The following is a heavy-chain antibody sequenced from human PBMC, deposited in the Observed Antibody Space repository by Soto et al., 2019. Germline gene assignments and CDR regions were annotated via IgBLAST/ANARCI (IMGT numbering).Heavy chain of an antibody. D-gene: IGHD2-15*01. CDR2: ISYSGST. CDR3: ARDLKEYCSDGKCNWFDP. V-gene: IGHV4-59*01. Sequence: SETLSLTCPFSGSSITTYYWSWIRQPPGKGLEWIGYISYSGSTDYNPSLKSRVTISFDASKNRISLQVRSATAADAAVYYCARDLKEYCSDGKCNWFDPWGQGTLVTVSS. J-gene: IGHJ5*02. CDR1: GSSITTYY.